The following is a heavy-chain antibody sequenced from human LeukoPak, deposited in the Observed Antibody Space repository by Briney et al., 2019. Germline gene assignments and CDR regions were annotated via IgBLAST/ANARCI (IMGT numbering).Heavy chain of an antibody. CDR1: GFTFDDYA. D-gene: IGHD3-22*01. Sequence: PGGSLRLSCAASGFTFDDYAMHCVRQAPGKGLEWVSGISWNSGSIGYADSVKGRFTISRDNAKNSLYLQMNSLRAEDTALCYCARTAGAYDSSGWDGAFDIWGQGTMVTVSS. CDR2: ISWNSGSI. CDR3: ARTAGAYDSSGWDGAFDI. J-gene: IGHJ3*02. V-gene: IGHV3-9*01.